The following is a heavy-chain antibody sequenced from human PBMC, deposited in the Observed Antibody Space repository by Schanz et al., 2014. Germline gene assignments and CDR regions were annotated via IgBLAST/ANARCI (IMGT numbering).Heavy chain of an antibody. V-gene: IGHV3-11*01. CDR3: AGAAYCRGAGCALYYALDV. Sequence: VQLVESGGGLVQPGRSLRLSCAASGFIFNDYYMNWIRQAPGKGLEWLSYISRDGTTSYYADSVKGRFTISRDNAKNTVFLQMNSLRAEDTGVYYCAGAAYCRGAGCALYYALDVWGQGTTVTVSS. CDR1: GFIFNDYY. D-gene: IGHD2-15*01. CDR2: ISRDGTTS. J-gene: IGHJ6*02.